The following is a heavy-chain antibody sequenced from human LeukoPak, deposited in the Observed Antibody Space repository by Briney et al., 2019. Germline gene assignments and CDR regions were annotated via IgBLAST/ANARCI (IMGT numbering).Heavy chain of an antibody. V-gene: IGHV4-59*01. CDR1: GGSISNYY. Sequence: PSETLSLTCTVSGGSISNYYWSWIRQPPGKGLEWIGYIYYSGSTNYNPSLKSRVTISVDTSKNQFSLKLSSVTAADTAVYYCARVGGTNDYYYGMDVWGQGTTVTVSS. CDR3: ARVGGTNDYYYGMDV. CDR2: IYYSGST. J-gene: IGHJ6*02. D-gene: IGHD1-26*01.